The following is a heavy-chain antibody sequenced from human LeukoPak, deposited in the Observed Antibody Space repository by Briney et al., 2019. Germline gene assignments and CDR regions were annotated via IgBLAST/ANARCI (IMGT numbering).Heavy chain of an antibody. Sequence: PGGSLRLSCAASGFTFSNAWMSWVRQAPGKGLEWVCRIKSKTDGGTTDYAAPVKGRFTISRDDSKNTLYLQMNSLKTEDTAVYYCARDPELYSSGWYPPFFDYWGQGTLVTVSS. D-gene: IGHD6-19*01. CDR3: ARDPELYSSGWYPPFFDY. CDR2: IKSKTDGGTT. V-gene: IGHV3-15*01. J-gene: IGHJ4*02. CDR1: GFTFSNAW.